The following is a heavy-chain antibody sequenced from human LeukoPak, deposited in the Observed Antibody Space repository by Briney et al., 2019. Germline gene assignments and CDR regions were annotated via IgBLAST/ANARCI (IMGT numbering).Heavy chain of an antibody. Sequence: GGSLRLSCVASGFTFSNFGMHWVRQAPGKGLEWVAVIWYDGSNKYYADSVKGRFAISRDDSKNTLYLQMNSLRVEDTAVYYCARDRSVLWFDPWSQGTLVTVSS. CDR3: ARDRSVLWFDP. D-gene: IGHD3-10*02. CDR1: GFTFSNFG. V-gene: IGHV3-33*01. J-gene: IGHJ5*02. CDR2: IWYDGSNK.